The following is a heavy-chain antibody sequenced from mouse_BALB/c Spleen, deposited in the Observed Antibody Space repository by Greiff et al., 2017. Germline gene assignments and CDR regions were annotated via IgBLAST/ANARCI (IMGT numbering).Heavy chain of an antibody. CDR2: ISTYYGDA. D-gene: IGHD1-1*01. Sequence: QVHVKQSGAELVRPGVSVKISCKGSGYTFTDYAMHWVKQSHAKSLEWIGVISTYYGDASYNQKFKGKATMTVDKSSSTAYMELARLTSEDSAIYYCAYGNAMDYWGQGTSVTVSS. CDR1: GYTFTDYA. J-gene: IGHJ4*01. CDR3: AYGNAMDY. V-gene: IGHV1S137*01.